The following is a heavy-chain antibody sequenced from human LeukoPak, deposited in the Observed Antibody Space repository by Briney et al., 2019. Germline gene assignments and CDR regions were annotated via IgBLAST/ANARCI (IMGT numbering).Heavy chain of an antibody. CDR3: AKETGIAAAGPFYYYYGMDV. CDR1: GFTFSSYS. J-gene: IGHJ6*02. Sequence: GGSLRLSCAASGFTFSSYSMNWVRQAPGKGLEWVSYISSSSSTIYYADSVKGRFTISRDNSKNTLYPQMNSLRAEDTAVYYCAKETGIAAAGPFYYYYGMDVWGQGTTVIVSS. D-gene: IGHD6-13*01. V-gene: IGHV3-48*01. CDR2: ISSSSSTI.